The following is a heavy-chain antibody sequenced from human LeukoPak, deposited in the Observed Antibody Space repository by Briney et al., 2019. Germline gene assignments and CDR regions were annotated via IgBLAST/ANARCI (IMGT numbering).Heavy chain of an antibody. J-gene: IGHJ4*02. CDR3: ARGSGWYFDY. D-gene: IGHD6-19*01. V-gene: IGHV4-59*01. Sequence: SETLSLTCTVSGDSISNYYWTWIRQPPGKGLEWMGYIYFSGSTSYNPSLKSRVTISVDTSKNQFSLKLTSVTAADTAVYYCARGSGWYFDYWGQGTLVTVSS. CDR1: GDSISNYY. CDR2: IYFSGST.